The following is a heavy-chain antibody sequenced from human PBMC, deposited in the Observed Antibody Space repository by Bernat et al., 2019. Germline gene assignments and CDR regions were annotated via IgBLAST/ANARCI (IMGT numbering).Heavy chain of an antibody. V-gene: IGHV3-30*18. CDR1: GFTFSSHG. Sequence: QVQLVESGGDVVQPGRSLRLSCAASGFTFSSHGIHWVRQAPGKGLEWVAVISYDGRNKYYADSVKGRFTISRDNSKNTLYLQMNSLRAEDTAVYYCAKGYSGYDYAYDIWGQGTMVTVSS. D-gene: IGHD5-12*01. CDR3: AKGYSGYDYAYDI. CDR2: ISYDGRNK. J-gene: IGHJ3*02.